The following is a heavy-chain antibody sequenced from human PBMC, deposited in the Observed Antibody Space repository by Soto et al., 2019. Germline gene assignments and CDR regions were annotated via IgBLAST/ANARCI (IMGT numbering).Heavy chain of an antibody. V-gene: IGHV3-15*05. Sequence: EVQLVESGGGLVKPGGSLRLSCAASGFTFSNAWMSWVRQAPGKGLEWVGRIKSKTDGGTTDYAAPVKGRFTISRDDSTNTLYLQMNSLKTEDTAVYYYTTGPSPPLRSSSYTWYYYGMDVWGQGTTVTVSS. CDR1: GFTFSNAW. D-gene: IGHD2-2*01. CDR3: TTGPSPPLRSSSYTWYYYGMDV. CDR2: IKSKTDGGTT. J-gene: IGHJ6*02.